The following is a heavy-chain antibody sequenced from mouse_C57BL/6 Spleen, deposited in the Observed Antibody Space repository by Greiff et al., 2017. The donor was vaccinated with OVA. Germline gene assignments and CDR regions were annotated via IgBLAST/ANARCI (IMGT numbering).Heavy chain of an antibody. J-gene: IGHJ2*01. V-gene: IGHV1-82*01. CDR3: ARRGLYDYDGALDY. Sequence: QVQLKESGPELVKPGASVKISCKASGYAFSSSWMNWVKQRPGKGLEWIGRIYPGDGDTNYNGKFKGKATLTADKSSSTAYMQLSSLTSEDSAVYFCARRGLYDYDGALDYWGQGTTLTVSS. D-gene: IGHD2-4*01. CDR1: GYAFSSSW. CDR2: IYPGDGDT.